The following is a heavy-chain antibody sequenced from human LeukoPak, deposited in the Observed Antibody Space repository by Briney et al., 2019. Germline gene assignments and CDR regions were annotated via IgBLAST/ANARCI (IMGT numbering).Heavy chain of an antibody. Sequence: GGSLRLSCAASGFTFSSYSMNWVSQAPGKGLEWVSSISSSSSYIYYADSMKGRFIISRDNAKNSLYRQLNSQRAENTAVDYCARGYFDWLGYFDYWGQGTLVTVSS. V-gene: IGHV3-21*01. CDR3: ARGYFDWLGYFDY. J-gene: IGHJ4*02. D-gene: IGHD3-9*01. CDR2: ISSSSSYI. CDR1: GFTFSSYS.